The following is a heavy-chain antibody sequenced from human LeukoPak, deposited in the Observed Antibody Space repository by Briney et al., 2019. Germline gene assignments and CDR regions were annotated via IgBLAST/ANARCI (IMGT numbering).Heavy chain of an antibody. V-gene: IGHV3-21*01. J-gene: IGHJ6*03. CDR3: ARDYYGGQWCGEFNDYYYYMDV. D-gene: IGHD3-10*01. CDR2: ISSSSSSI. Sequence: GGSLRLSCAASGFTFSSYEMNWVRQAPGKGLEWVSSISSSSSSIYYADSVKGRFTISRDNAKNSLYLQMNNLRAEDTAVYYCARDYYGGQWCGEFNDYYYYMDVWGKGTTVTISS. CDR1: GFTFSSYE.